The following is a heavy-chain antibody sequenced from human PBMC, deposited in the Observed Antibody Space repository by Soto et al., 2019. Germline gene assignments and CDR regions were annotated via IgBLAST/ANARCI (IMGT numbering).Heavy chain of an antibody. J-gene: IGHJ6*02. CDR1: GFTFSTYA. CDR2: INDSGDRT. D-gene: IGHD3-3*01. V-gene: IGHV3-23*01. CDR3: AREEWTNRRPYLYSGMDV. Sequence: EVQLLESGGGLVQPGGSLKLSCAVSGFTFSTYAMCWVRQAPGKGLEWVSGINDSGDRTYYPDSVKGRFTISRDNSXXXXXXXMNSLRAEDTAVYYCAREEWTNRRPYLYSGMDVWGQGTTVTVSS.